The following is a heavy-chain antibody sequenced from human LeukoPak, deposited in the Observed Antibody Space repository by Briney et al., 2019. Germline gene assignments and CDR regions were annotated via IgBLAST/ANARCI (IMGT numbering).Heavy chain of an antibody. Sequence: PGGSLRVSCAGSGSTFTRHTMIWVRQAPGKGLEWISYISSGSDTIYYADSVKGRFTVSRDNAKTSLYLQMNSLRVEATAVYFCWREYDSKAKFDSWGQGALVTVSS. CDR3: WREYDSKAKFDS. J-gene: IGHJ4*02. V-gene: IGHV3-48*01. CDR2: ISSGSDTI. D-gene: IGHD3-16*01. CDR1: GSTFTRHT.